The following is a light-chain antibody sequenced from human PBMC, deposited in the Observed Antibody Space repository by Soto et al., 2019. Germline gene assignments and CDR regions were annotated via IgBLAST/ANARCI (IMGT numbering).Light chain of an antibody. Sequence: DIQMTQSPSTLSASVGDRVTITCRASQSISSWLAWYQQKPGKAPKLLIYKASSLESGVPSRFSGSGSGTEFTLTISSLQPDDFATYHCQQYNRDLGYTFGQGTKLEIK. CDR2: KAS. V-gene: IGKV1-5*03. CDR3: QQYNRDLGYT. J-gene: IGKJ2*01. CDR1: QSISSW.